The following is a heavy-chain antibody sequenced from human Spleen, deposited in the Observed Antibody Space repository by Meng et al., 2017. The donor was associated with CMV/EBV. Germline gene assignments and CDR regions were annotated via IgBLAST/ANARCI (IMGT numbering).Heavy chain of an antibody. V-gene: IGHV3-7*01. Sequence: GESLKISCATSGFTFNNYWMSWVRLAPGMGLEWVASIKEDGSDTYYVDSVRGRFSISRDNAKNSLSLQMNSLRAEDTAVYYCARWDPVGSIFDYWGQGTLVTVSS. CDR2: IKEDGSDT. CDR1: GFTFNNYW. D-gene: IGHD1-26*01. CDR3: ARWDPVGSIFDY. J-gene: IGHJ4*02.